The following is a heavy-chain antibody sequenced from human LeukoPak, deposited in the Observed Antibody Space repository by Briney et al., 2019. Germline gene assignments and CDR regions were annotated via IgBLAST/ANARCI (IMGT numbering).Heavy chain of an antibody. CDR1: GGSISSSSYY. J-gene: IGHJ3*02. V-gene: IGHV4-39*01. CDR2: IYYSGST. Sequence: PSETLSLTCTVSGGSISSSSYYWGWIRQLPGKGLEWIGSIYYSGSTYYNPSLRSRVTISVDTSKNQFSLKLSSVTAADTAVYYCASYKRRDSSGYYCDAFDIWGQGTMVTVSS. D-gene: IGHD3-22*01. CDR3: ASYKRRDSSGYYCDAFDI.